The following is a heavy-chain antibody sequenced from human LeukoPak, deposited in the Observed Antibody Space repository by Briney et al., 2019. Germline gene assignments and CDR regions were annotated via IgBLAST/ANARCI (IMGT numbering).Heavy chain of an antibody. V-gene: IGHV1-8*01. Sequence: ASVKVSCKASGYTFTSYDINWVRQATGQGLEWMGWMNPNSCNTGYAQKFQGRVTTTRNTSISTAYMELSSLRSEDTAVYYCARAPIYYYDSSGYYYVNWFDPWGQGTLVTVSS. D-gene: IGHD3-22*01. CDR3: ARAPIYYYDSSGYYYVNWFDP. CDR2: MNPNSCNT. CDR1: GYTFTSYD. J-gene: IGHJ5*02.